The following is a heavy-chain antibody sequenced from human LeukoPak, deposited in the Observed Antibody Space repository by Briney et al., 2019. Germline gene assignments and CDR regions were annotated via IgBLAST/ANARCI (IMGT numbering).Heavy chain of an antibody. CDR3: ARVPLYSSGWYAEIDY. V-gene: IGHV3-48*03. D-gene: IGHD6-19*01. J-gene: IGHJ4*02. CDR1: GFTFSSYE. Sequence: SLRLSCAASGFTFSSYEMNWVRQAPGKGLESVSYISSSGSTIYYADSVKGRFTISRDNAKNSLYLQMNSLRAEDTAVYYCARVPLYSSGWYAEIDYWGQGTLVTVSS. CDR2: ISSSGSTI.